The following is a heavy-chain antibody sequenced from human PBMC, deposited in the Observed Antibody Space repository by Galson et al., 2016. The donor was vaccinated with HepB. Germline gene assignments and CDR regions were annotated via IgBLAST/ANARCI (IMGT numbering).Heavy chain of an antibody. V-gene: IGHV3-23*01. D-gene: IGHD3-3*01. CDR1: GFTFSSYA. J-gene: IGHJ4*02. Sequence: SLRLSCAASGFTFSSYAMSWVRQAPGKGLEWVSTFSDGGGSTFYADSVKGRFTMSRDNSRNTLSLQMNSLGAEDTAVYYFARPLFEWLSTPFDSWGQGTLVTVSS. CDR3: ARPLFEWLSTPFDS. CDR2: FSDGGGST.